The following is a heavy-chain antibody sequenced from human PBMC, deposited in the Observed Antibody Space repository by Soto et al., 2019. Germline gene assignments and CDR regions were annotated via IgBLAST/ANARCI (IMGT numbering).Heavy chain of an antibody. CDR2: IYYSGST. CDR3: ARRWYYYDSSGYSPHVYCDY. J-gene: IGHJ4*02. Sequence: SETLSLTCTVSGGSISSSRYNWGWIRQPPGMGLEWIGSIYYSGSTYYNPSLKSRVTISVDTSKNQFSLKLSSVTAADTAVYYCARRWYYYDSSGYSPHVYCDYWGQGTLVT. CDR1: GGSISSSRYN. D-gene: IGHD3-22*01. V-gene: IGHV4-39*01.